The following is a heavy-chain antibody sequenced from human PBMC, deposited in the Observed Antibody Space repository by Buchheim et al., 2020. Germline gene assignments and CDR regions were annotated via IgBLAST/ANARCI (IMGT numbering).Heavy chain of an antibody. Sequence: EVQLVESGGGLVQPGGSLRLSCAASGFTFSSYWMHWVRHAPGKGLVWVSRITSGGSSTSYADSVKGRFTISRDNAKNTLYLLMNSLRAEDTAVYYCARRIPHYYYGMDVWGQGTT. V-gene: IGHV3-74*01. CDR3: ARRIPHYYYGMDV. J-gene: IGHJ6*02. CDR1: GFTFSSYW. CDR2: ITSGGSST. D-gene: IGHD2-15*01.